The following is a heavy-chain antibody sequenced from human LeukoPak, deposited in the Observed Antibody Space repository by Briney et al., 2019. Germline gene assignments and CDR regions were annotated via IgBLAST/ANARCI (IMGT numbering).Heavy chain of an antibody. CDR2: MNPNSGNT. CDR3: ARGITMVRGVWFYYYYYMDV. CDR1: GYTFTSYD. J-gene: IGHJ6*03. Sequence: ASVKVSCKASGYTFTSYDINWVRQATGQGLEWMGWMNPNSGNTGYAQMFQGRVTMTRNTSISTAYMELSSLRSEDTAVYYCARGITMVRGVWFYYYYYMDVWGKGTTVTVSS. D-gene: IGHD3-10*01. V-gene: IGHV1-8*01.